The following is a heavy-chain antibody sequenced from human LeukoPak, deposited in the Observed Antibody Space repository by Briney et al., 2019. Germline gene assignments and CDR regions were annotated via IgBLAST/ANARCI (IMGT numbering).Heavy chain of an antibody. V-gene: IGHV3-48*02. J-gene: IGHJ4*02. Sequence: GGSLRLSCAASGFTFSGYSMNWVRQAPGKGLEWVSYISSSSSTIYYADSVKGRFTISRDNAKNSLYLQMNSLRDEDTAVYYCARGKSGWYFSVDYWGQGTLVTVSS. CDR3: ARGKSGWYFSVDY. D-gene: IGHD6-19*01. CDR1: GFTFSGYS. CDR2: ISSSSSTI.